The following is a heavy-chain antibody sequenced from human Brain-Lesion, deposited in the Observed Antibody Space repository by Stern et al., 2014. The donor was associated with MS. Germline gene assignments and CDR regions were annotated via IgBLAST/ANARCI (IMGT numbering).Heavy chain of an antibody. Sequence: VQLVESGAEVKKPGASVKVSCKVSGYTLTELSMHWVRQAPRKGLEWTGGFDPEDGESIYAQNFQGRVTMTEDTSTDTAYMELSSLRSEDTAVYYCATLSPGAGGNYYRHFDYWGQGTLVTVSS. CDR1: GYTLTELS. J-gene: IGHJ4*02. D-gene: IGHD1-26*01. CDR2: FDPEDGES. V-gene: IGHV1-24*01. CDR3: ATLSPGAGGNYYRHFDY.